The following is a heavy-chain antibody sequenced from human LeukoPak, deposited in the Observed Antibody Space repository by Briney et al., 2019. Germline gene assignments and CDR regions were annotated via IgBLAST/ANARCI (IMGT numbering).Heavy chain of an antibody. D-gene: IGHD5-18*01. CDR1: RFTFSILN. Sequence: PGGSLSLSCAVSRFTFSILNMKWVRQAPGKGLEWVASIIGSSSYLYYASSVKGRFTISRDNAKNSLYLQMNSLRADDTPVYYCARAKTAMAHSIFDYWGQGTLVTVPS. CDR2: IIGSSSYL. CDR3: ARAKTAMAHSIFDY. J-gene: IGHJ4*02. V-gene: IGHV3-21*01.